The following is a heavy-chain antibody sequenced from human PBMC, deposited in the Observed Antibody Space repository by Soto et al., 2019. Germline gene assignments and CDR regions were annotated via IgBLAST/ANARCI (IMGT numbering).Heavy chain of an antibody. CDR2: IYPGDSET. Sequence: GESLKISCKASGYTFTNYWIGWVRQKPGKGLEWMGIIYPGDSETNYSPSFQGQVTMSADKSINTVYLQWSSLRASGTAMYYCARSPRRVDGKWYLDEWGQGVLVTVSS. CDR3: ARSPRRVDGKWYLDE. V-gene: IGHV5-51*01. CDR1: GYTFTNYW. D-gene: IGHD2-15*01. J-gene: IGHJ4*02.